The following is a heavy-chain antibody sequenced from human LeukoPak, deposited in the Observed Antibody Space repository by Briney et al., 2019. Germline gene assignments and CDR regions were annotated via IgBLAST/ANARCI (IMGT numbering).Heavy chain of an antibody. Sequence: PGGSLRLSCAASGFIFSKYNMNWVRQAPGKGLEWVSYISSSTATIYYADSVKGRFTTSRDNAKNSLYLQMNSLRAEDTAVYYCARGDNWNYGIDYWGQGTLVTVSS. D-gene: IGHD1-7*01. V-gene: IGHV3-48*01. CDR2: ISSSTATI. CDR3: ARGDNWNYGIDY. CDR1: GFIFSKYN. J-gene: IGHJ4*02.